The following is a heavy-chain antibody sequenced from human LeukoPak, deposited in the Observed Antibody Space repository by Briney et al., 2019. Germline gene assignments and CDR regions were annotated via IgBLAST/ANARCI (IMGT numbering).Heavy chain of an antibody. J-gene: IGHJ4*02. V-gene: IGHV3-66*01. CDR2: IYSGGST. Sequence: GGSLRLPCAASGFTVSSNYMSWVRQAPGKGLEWVSVIYSGGSTYYADSVKGRFTISRDNSKNTLYLQMNSLRAEDTAVYYCARDYYDSSGYYPGEGDYWGQGTLVTVSS. CDR1: GFTVSSNY. CDR3: ARDYYDSSGYYPGEGDY. D-gene: IGHD3-22*01.